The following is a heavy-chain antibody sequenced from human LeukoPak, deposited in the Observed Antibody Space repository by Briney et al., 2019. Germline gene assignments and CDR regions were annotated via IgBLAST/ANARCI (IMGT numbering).Heavy chain of an antibody. CDR3: ATATGGIPYYYYGMDV. J-gene: IGHJ6*02. CDR2: FDPEDGET. V-gene: IGHV1-24*01. D-gene: IGHD7-27*01. Sequence: ASVKVSCKVSGYTLTELSMHWVRQAPGKGLEWMGGFDPEDGETIYAQKFQGRVTMTEDTSTDTAYMELSSLRSEDTAVYYCATATGGIPYYYYGMDVWGQGTTVTVSS. CDR1: GYTLTELS.